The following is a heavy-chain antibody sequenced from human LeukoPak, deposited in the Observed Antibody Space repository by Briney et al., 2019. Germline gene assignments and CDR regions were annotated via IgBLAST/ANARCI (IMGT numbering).Heavy chain of an antibody. Sequence: SETLSLTCTVSGGSISSGGYYWSWIRQHPGKGLEWIGYIYYSGSTCYNPSLKSRVTISVDTSKNQFSLKLSSVTAADTAVYYCARGLYSSSWYGYWFDPWGQGTLVTVSS. J-gene: IGHJ5*02. CDR1: GGSISSGGYY. D-gene: IGHD6-13*01. CDR3: ARGLYSSSWYGYWFDP. CDR2: IYYSGST. V-gene: IGHV4-31*03.